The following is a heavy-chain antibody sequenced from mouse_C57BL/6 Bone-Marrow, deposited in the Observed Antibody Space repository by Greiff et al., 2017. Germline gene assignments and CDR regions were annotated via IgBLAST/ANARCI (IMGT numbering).Heavy chain of an antibody. V-gene: IGHV14-2*01. D-gene: IGHD1-1*01. J-gene: IGHJ3*01. CDR3: AQVSYYYGSPAWFAY. CDR1: GFNIKDYY. CDR2: IDPEDGET. Sequence: VQLKQSGAELVKPGASVKLSCTASGFNIKDYYMHWVKQRPEQGLEWIGRIDPEDGETKYAPKFQGQDTITADTSSNTAYLQLSSLTSEDTAVYYCAQVSYYYGSPAWFAYWGQGTLVTVSA.